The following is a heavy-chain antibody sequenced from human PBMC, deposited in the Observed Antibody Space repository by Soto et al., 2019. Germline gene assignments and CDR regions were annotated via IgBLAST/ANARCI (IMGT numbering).Heavy chain of an antibody. D-gene: IGHD2-2*01. J-gene: IGHJ5*02. V-gene: IGHV4-59*01. Sequence: PSETLSLTCTVSGGSISSYYWSWIRQPPGKGLEWIGYIYYSGSTNYNPSLKSRVTISVDTSKNQFSLKLSSVTAADTAVYYCAREVVPAAMPVGRTNWFDPWGQGTLVTVSS. CDR1: GGSISSYY. CDR2: IYYSGST. CDR3: AREVVPAAMPVGRTNWFDP.